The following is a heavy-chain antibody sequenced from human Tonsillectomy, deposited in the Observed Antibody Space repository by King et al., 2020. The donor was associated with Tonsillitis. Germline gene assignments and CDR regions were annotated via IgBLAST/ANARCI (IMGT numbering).Heavy chain of an antibody. V-gene: IGHV3-23*04. CDR1: GFTFSTHV. Sequence: VQLVESGGGLVQPGGSLRLSCAASGFTFSTHVMSWVRQAPGKGLEWVSSISGSDSGDKTYYGDSVKGRFTISRDNSKNTVYLQMTSLRAEDTALYYCAKVLLGGGLDMHFDYWGQGTLVTVSS. J-gene: IGHJ4*02. CDR3: AKVLLGGGLDMHFDY. CDR2: ISGSDSGDKT. D-gene: IGHD2-21*01.